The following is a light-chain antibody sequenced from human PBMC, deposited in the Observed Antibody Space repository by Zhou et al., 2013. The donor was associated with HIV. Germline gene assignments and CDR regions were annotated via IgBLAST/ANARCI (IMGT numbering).Light chain of an antibody. J-gene: IGKJ4*01. Sequence: DIQMTQSPSSLSASVGDRVTITCRVSQGISSYLHWYRQKPGKVPNLLIYSASNLQSGVPSRFSGSGSFTLTISSLQPEDFATYYCQQLNSYLLTFGGGTKVEIK. CDR3: QQLNSYLLT. CDR1: QGISSY. V-gene: IGKV1-27*01. CDR2: SAS.